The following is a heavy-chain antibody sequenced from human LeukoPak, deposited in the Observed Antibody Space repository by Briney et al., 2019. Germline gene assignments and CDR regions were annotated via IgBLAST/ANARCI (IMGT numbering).Heavy chain of an antibody. CDR2: RSIYNGNT. CDR1: GYDFINYG. CDR3: ARGGPFPSSSSSREYYLDY. J-gene: IGHJ4*02. V-gene: IGHV1-18*01. D-gene: IGHD6-6*01. Sequence: ASVKVSCKASGYDFINYGMSWVRQAPGQGLEWMGWRSIYNGNTDYKLQGRVTMTTDTSTNTAYMEVRSLRSDDTAVYYCARGGPFPSSSSSREYYLDYWGQGTLVTVSS.